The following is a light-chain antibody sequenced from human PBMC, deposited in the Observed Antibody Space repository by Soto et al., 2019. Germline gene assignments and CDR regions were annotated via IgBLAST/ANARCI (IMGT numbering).Light chain of an antibody. V-gene: IGKV3D-15*01. J-gene: IGKJ1*01. CDR2: DAS. CDR3: QQYNNWPPWT. Sequence: EFVVTQSPGTLSLSLGERATLSCRTSQSVRSRYLAWYQQKPGQAPTLLIYDASSRPGGIPDRFIGSGSGTEFTLTISSLQSEDFAVYYCQQYNNWPPWTFGPGTKVDIK. CDR1: QSVRSRY.